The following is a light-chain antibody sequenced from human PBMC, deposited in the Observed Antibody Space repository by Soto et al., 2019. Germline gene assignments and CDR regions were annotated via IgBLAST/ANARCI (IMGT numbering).Light chain of an antibody. CDR3: QQSCTTPWT. J-gene: IGKJ1*01. V-gene: IGKV1-39*01. CDR1: ETVFNY. Sequence: DIQMTQSPSSLSASVGDRVTITCRASETVFNYLNWYQLKPGKAPNLLIYDTSSLQSGVSSRFSGSGSVTDFTLTISTLQPEDSATYYCQQSCTTPWTFGQGTKVEIK. CDR2: DTS.